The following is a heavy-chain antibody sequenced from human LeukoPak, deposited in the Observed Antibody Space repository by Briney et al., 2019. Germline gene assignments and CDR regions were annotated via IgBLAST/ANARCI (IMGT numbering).Heavy chain of an antibody. CDR2: IRYDGNDK. V-gene: IGHV3-30*02. Sequence: TGGSLRLSCAASGLTFSSYGMHRVRQAPGKGLERVAFIRYDGNDKYYADSVKGRFTISRDNSKKMVYLQMNSLRAEDTAVYYCGKDFSWSFDYWGQGTLVTVSS. CDR1: GLTFSSYG. CDR3: GKDFSWSFDY. J-gene: IGHJ4*02.